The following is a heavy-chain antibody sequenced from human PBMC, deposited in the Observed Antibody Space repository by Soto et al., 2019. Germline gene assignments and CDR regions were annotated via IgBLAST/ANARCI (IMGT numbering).Heavy chain of an antibody. D-gene: IGHD3-22*01. J-gene: IGHJ4*02. CDR1: GGSISSYY. Sequence: SETLSLTCTVSGGSISSYYWSWIRQPPGKGLEWIGYIYYSGGTNYNPPLKSRVTISVDTSKNQFSLKLTSVTAADTAVYFCTRGGIYYYDSSGYYDDWGQGALVTVSS. CDR3: TRGGIYYYDSSGYYDD. CDR2: IYYSGGT. V-gene: IGHV4-59*01.